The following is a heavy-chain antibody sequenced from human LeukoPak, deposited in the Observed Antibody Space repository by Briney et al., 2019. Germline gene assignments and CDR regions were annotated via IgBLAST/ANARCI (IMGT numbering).Heavy chain of an antibody. D-gene: IGHD5-24*01. CDR2: IYSGGST. J-gene: IGHJ6*03. Sequence: GGSLRLSCAASGFTVSSNYMSWVRQAPGKGLEWVSVIYSGGSTYYADSVKGGFTISRDNSKNTLYLQMNSLRAEDTAVYYCARDHRLDNYYYYYYYMDVWGKGTTVTISS. CDR3: ARDHRLDNYYYYYYYMDV. V-gene: IGHV3-66*01. CDR1: GFTVSSNY.